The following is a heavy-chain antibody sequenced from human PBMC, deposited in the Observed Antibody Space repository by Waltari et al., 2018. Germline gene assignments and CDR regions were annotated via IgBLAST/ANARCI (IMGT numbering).Heavy chain of an antibody. J-gene: IGHJ4*02. CDR1: GYSISSGYY. CDR2: IYHSGST. CDR3: ARGRVGEQWLFDY. V-gene: IGHV4-38-2*01. Sequence: QVQLQESGPGLVKPSETLSLTCAVSGYSISSGYYWGWIRQPPGKGLEWIGSIYHSGSTYYNPSLKCRVTISVDTSKNQFSLKLSSVTAADTAVYYCARGRVGEQWLFDYWGQGTLVTVSS. D-gene: IGHD6-19*01.